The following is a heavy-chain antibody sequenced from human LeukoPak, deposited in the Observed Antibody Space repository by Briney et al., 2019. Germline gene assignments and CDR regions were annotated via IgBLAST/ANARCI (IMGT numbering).Heavy chain of an antibody. CDR1: GITLSNYG. V-gene: IGHV3-23*01. D-gene: IGHD3-22*01. Sequence: GGSLRLSRAVSGITLSNYGMSWVRQAPGKGLEWVAGISDGGGSTNYADSVKGRFTISRDSPKNTLYLQMNSLRAEDTAVYFCAKRGVVIRVILVGFHKEAYYFDSWGQGALVTVSS. CDR3: AKRGVVIRVILVGFHKEAYYFDS. J-gene: IGHJ4*02. CDR2: ISDGGGST.